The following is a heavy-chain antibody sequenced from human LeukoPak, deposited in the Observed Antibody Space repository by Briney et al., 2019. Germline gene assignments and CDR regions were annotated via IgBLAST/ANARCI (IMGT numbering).Heavy chain of an antibody. V-gene: IGHV4-4*07. Sequence: PSETLSLTFTVSGGSISSYYWSWIRQPAGKGLEWIGRIYTSGSTNYNPSLKSRVTMSADTSKNQFSLKLSSVTAADTAVYYCVRDFNDYYYYYYMDVWGKGTTVTVSS. J-gene: IGHJ6*03. CDR3: VRDFNDYYYYYYMDV. CDR1: GGSISSYY. D-gene: IGHD1-1*01. CDR2: IYTSGST.